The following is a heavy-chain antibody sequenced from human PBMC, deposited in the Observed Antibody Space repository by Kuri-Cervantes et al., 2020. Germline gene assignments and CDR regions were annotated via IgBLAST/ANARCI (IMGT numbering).Heavy chain of an antibody. D-gene: IGHD2-15*01. J-gene: IGHJ3*01. CDR3: AKGSGGWSFDF. V-gene: IGHV3-74*01. CDR1: GFTFSSYW. CDR2: INTDGTGT. Sequence: GESLKISCAASGFTFSSYWMHWVRQAPGKGLVWVSRINTDGTGTRYADSVKGRFTISRDNAKKLLFLQMNSLRAEDTAIYYCAKGSGGWSFDFRGQGTMVTVSS.